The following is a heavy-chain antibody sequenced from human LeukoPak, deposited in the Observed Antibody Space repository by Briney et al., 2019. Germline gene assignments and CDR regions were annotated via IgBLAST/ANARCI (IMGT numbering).Heavy chain of an antibody. CDR3: ARGKYYDFWSGYPNWFDP. D-gene: IGHD3-3*01. J-gene: IGHJ5*02. Sequence: PSETLSLTCAVYGGSFSGYYWSWIRQPPGKGLEWIGEINHSGSTNYNPSLKSRVTISVDTSKNQFSLKLSSVTAADTAVYYCARGKYYDFWSGYPNWFDPWGQGTLVTVSS. CDR1: GGSFSGYY. V-gene: IGHV4-34*01. CDR2: INHSGST.